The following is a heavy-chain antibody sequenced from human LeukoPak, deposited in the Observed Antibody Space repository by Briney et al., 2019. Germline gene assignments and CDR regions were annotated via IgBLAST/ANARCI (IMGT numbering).Heavy chain of an antibody. CDR2: INHSGST. CDR1: GGSISSGSYY. Sequence: SETLSLTCTVSGGSISSGSYYWSWIRQPPGKGLEWIGEINHSGSTNYNPSLKSRVAISVDTSKNQFSLKLSSVTAADTAVYYCARFPMVRGVIAFDYWGQGTLVTVSS. D-gene: IGHD3-10*01. J-gene: IGHJ4*02. CDR3: ARFPMVRGVIAFDY. V-gene: IGHV4-39*07.